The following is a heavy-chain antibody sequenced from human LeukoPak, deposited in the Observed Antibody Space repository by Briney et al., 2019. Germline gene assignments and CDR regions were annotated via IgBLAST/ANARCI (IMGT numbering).Heavy chain of an antibody. J-gene: IGHJ6*03. CDR1: GGTYSSYA. CDR2: IIPIFGTA. Sequence: SVKVSCKASGGTYSSYAISWVRQAPGQGLEWMGGIIPIFGTANYAQKFQGRVTITTDESTSTAYMELSSLRSEDTAVYYCARVSAAADGYYYYYYMDVWGKGTTVTVSS. D-gene: IGHD6-13*01. CDR3: ARVSAAADGYYYYYYMDV. V-gene: IGHV1-69*05.